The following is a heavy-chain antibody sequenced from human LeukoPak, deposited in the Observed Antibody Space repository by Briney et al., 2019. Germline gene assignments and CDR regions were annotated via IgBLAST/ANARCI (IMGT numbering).Heavy chain of an antibody. Sequence: GGSLRLSCAASGFTFSSYAMSWVRLAPGKGLEWVSAISGSGGNTHHADSVKGRFTISRDNSNNTLYLQMNSLRAEDTAVYCCAKAGSVVIVPAASEPPFDYWGQGTLVTVSS. D-gene: IGHD2-2*01. CDR1: GFTFSSYA. V-gene: IGHV3-23*01. CDR3: AKAGSVVIVPAASEPPFDY. J-gene: IGHJ4*02. CDR2: ISGSGGNT.